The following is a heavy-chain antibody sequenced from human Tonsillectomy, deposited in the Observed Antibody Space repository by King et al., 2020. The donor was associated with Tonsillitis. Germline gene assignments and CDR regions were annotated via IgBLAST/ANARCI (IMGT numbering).Heavy chain of an antibody. CDR2: TSTSGATT. D-gene: IGHD4-17*01. CDR3: AKHDHGDYYYYMDV. V-gene: IGHV3-23*04. J-gene: IGHJ6*03. Sequence: VQLVESGGGLVQPGGSLRLSCAASGIPFSSYAMTWVRQAPGKGLEWVSATSTSGATTYYADSVRGRFTISRDNSKNTLYLQMNSLRAEDTAVYYCAKHDHGDYYYYMDVWGKGTTVTVSS. CDR1: GIPFSSYA.